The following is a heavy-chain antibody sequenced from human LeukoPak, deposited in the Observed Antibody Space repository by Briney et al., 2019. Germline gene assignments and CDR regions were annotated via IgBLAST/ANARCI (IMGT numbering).Heavy chain of an antibody. D-gene: IGHD4-11*01. J-gene: IGHJ4*02. CDR3: ARGMTTVTTSGYCFDY. CDR1: GGTFSSYA. CDR2: IIPIFGTA. V-gene: IGHV1-69*05. Sequence: SVKVSCNASGGTFSSYAISWVRQAPGQGLEWMGGIIPIFGTANYAQKFQGRVTITTDESTSTAYMELSSLRSEDTAVYYCARGMTTVTTSGYCFDYWGQGTLVTVSS.